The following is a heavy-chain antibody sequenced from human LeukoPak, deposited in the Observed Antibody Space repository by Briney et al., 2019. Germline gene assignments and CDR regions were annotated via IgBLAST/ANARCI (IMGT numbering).Heavy chain of an antibody. V-gene: IGHV3-7*01. CDR1: GFTFSDYW. J-gene: IGHJ4*02. Sequence: PGGSLRLSCAASGFTFSDYWMNWVRQAPGKGLEWVAIIKEDGSQTNYADSVKGRFTVSRDNSKNSLYLQMNSLRAEDTAVYYCARDRSGYSGYELDYWGQGTLVTVSS. CDR2: IKEDGSQT. CDR3: ARDRSGYSGYELDY. D-gene: IGHD5-12*01.